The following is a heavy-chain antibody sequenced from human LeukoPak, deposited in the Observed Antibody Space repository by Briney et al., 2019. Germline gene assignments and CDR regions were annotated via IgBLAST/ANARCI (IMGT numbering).Heavy chain of an antibody. J-gene: IGHJ3*02. Sequence: PSETLSLTCTVSGGSISSYSWSWIRQPPGKGLEWIGYIYHSGSTYYNPSLKSRVTISVDRSKNQFSLKLSSVTAADTAVYYCARLGVYYDSSGYHRGAFDIWGQGTMVTVSS. V-gene: IGHV4-30-2*01. CDR2: IYHSGST. D-gene: IGHD3-22*01. CDR3: ARLGVYYDSSGYHRGAFDI. CDR1: GGSISSYS.